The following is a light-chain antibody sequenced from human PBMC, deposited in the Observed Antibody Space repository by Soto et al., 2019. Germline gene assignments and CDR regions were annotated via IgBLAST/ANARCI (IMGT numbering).Light chain of an antibody. CDR2: DDS. V-gene: IGLV3-21*02. CDR3: QVWDSSSDDVYV. J-gene: IGLJ1*01. Sequence: SYELTQPPSVSVAPGQTASITCGGNNIGSKSVHWYRQRPGQAPVLVVYDDSDRPSGIPERFSGSNSGNTATLTITRVEAGDEADYYCQVWDSSSDDVYVFGTGTQLTVL. CDR1: NIGSKS.